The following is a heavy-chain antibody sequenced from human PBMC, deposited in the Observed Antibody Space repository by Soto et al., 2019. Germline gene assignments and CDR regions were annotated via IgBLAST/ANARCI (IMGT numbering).Heavy chain of an antibody. CDR2: IIPIFGTA. D-gene: IGHD3-22*01. J-gene: IGHJ5*02. CDR3: ARPRRYYYVSSCHSAWFDP. Sequence: QVQLVQSGAEVKKPGSSVKVSCKASGGTFNSYAISWVRQAPGQGLEWMGGIIPIFGTAKYAQKFQGRVTLTADESTSTAYMELSSLRCEDTAVYSCARPRRYYYVSSCHSAWFDPWGQGTLVTVSS. CDR1: GGTFNSYA. V-gene: IGHV1-69*12.